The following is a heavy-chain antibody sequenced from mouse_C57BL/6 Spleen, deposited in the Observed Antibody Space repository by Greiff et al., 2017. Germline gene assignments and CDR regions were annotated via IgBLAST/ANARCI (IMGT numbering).Heavy chain of an antibody. J-gene: IGHJ2*01. CDR3: ARRVVASDY. CDR2: IHPSDSDT. Sequence: QVQLQQPGAELVKPGASVKVSCKASGYTFTSYWMHWVKQRPGQGLEWIGRIHPSDSDTNYNEKIKGKATLTVDKSSSTAYMELRSLTSEDSAVYFCARRVVASDYWGQGTTLTVSS. CDR1: GYTFTSYW. V-gene: IGHV1-74*01. D-gene: IGHD1-1*01.